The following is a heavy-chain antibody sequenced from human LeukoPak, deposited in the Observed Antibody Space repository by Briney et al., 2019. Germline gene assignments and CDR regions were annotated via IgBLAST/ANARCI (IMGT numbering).Heavy chain of an antibody. CDR1: GFTFSSYW. J-gene: IGHJ3*01. V-gene: IGHV3-74*01. D-gene: IGHD3-22*01. CDR3: ARGWVPSDITMN. CDR2: INSDGSST. Sequence: PGGSLGLSCAASGFTFSSYWMHWVRQAPGKGLVWVSRINSDGSSTEYADSVKGRFTISRDNAKNTLYLQMNSLRAEDTAVYYCARGWVPSDITMNWGQGTMVTVSS.